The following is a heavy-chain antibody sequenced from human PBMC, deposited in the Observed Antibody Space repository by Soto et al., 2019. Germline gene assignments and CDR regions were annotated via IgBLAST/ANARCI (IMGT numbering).Heavy chain of an antibody. CDR3: ARDRAAYCGGDCYSGFDY. CDR2: IWYDGSNK. D-gene: IGHD2-21*02. V-gene: IGHV3-33*01. Sequence: QVQLVESGGGVVQPGRSLRLSCAASGFTFSSYGMHWVRQAPGKGLEWVAVIWYDGSNKYYADSVKGRFTISRDNSKNTLYLQMNSLRAEDTAVYYCARDRAAYCGGDCYSGFDYWGQGTLFTVSS. J-gene: IGHJ4*02. CDR1: GFTFSSYG.